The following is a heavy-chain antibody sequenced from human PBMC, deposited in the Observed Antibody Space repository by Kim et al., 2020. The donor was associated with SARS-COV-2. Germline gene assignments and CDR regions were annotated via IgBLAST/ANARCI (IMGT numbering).Heavy chain of an antibody. CDR1: GGSISSGGYY. V-gene: IGHV4-31*03. D-gene: IGHD4-17*01. J-gene: IGHJ3*02. CDR3: ARGFGLPSAFDI. CDR2: IYYSGST. Sequence: SETLSLTCTVSGGSISSGGYYWSWIRQHPGKGLEWIGYIYYSGSTYYNPSLKSRVTISVDTSKNQFSLKLSSVTAADTAVYYCARGFGLPSAFDIWGQGTMVTVSS.